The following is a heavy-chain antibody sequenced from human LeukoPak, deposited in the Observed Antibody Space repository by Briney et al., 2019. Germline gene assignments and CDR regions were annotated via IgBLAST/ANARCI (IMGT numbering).Heavy chain of an antibody. J-gene: IGHJ5*02. Sequence: PSETLSLTCTVSGGSISSSSCYWGWIRQPPGKGLEWIGSIYYSGSTYYNPSLKSRVTISVDTSKNQFSLKLSSVTAADTAVYYCARHLMYGHCSGGSCHSGFDPWGQGTLVTVSS. CDR1: GGSISSSSCY. V-gene: IGHV4-39*01. CDR2: IYYSGST. CDR3: ARHLMYGHCSGGSCHSGFDP. D-gene: IGHD2-15*01.